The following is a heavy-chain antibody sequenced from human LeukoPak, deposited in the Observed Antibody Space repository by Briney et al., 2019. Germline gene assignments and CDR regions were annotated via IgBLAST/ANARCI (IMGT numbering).Heavy chain of an antibody. Sequence: SETLSLTCTVSGGSISSYYWSWIRQPPGKGLEWIGYIYYSGSTNYNPSLKSRVTISVDTSKNQFSLKLSSVTAADTAVYYCARVAGYYGWYFDLWGRGTLVTVSS. D-gene: IGHD1-26*01. J-gene: IGHJ2*01. CDR3: ARVAGYYGWYFDL. CDR2: IYYSGST. CDR1: GGSISSYY. V-gene: IGHV4-59*01.